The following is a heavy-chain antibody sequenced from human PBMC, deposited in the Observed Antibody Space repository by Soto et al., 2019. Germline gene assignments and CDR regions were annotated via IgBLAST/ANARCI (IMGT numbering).Heavy chain of an antibody. CDR2: IHPSDSET. CDR3: ARQGRDGHNQGYGMDV. CDR1: GYSFTSYW. Sequence: GESLKISCKGSGYSFTSYWINWVRQMPGHGLEWMGTIHPSDSETNYSPSFQGHVTISADKSISTAYLQWSSLKASDTAMYYCARQGRDGHNQGYGMDVWGQGTTVTVSS. J-gene: IGHJ6*02. V-gene: IGHV5-10-1*01.